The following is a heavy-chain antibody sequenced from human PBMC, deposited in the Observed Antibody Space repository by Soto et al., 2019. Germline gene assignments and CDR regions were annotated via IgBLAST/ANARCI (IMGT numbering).Heavy chain of an antibody. Sequence: QLRLQESGSGLVKPSQTLSLTCAVSGGSISGTTYSWSWIRQPPGKGLEWIGYIYDSGNTYYNPSLKSQFSISVDRSKNQFSLKLSSVTAADTAVYYCARGQGAAAGQSNFDYWGQGALVTVSS. J-gene: IGHJ4*02. CDR1: GGSISGTTYS. CDR3: ARGQGAAAGQSNFDY. D-gene: IGHD6-13*01. CDR2: IYDSGNT. V-gene: IGHV4-30-2*01.